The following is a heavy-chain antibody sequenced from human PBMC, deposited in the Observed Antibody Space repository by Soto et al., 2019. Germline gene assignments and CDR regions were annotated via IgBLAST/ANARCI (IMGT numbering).Heavy chain of an antibody. CDR1: GFTFSSYW. J-gene: IGHJ4*02. D-gene: IGHD2-15*01. CDR3: ARAFRCVGGDACYSPFDY. CDR2: ISSDGTRI. V-gene: IGHV3-74*01. Sequence: EVQLVESGGGLVQPGGSLRLSCAASGFTFSSYWIYWVRQAPGKGPVWVSRISSDGTRISYGDSVKGRFTISRDNAKNAWYLQMNSLRAEDTAVYYCARAFRCVGGDACYSPFDYWGQGTLVTVSS.